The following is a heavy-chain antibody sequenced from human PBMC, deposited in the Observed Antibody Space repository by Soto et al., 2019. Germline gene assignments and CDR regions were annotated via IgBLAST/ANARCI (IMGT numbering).Heavy chain of an antibody. CDR2: TYQSGSA. Sequence: RTCNISGGSISSGGYSWTWIRQSPGKGLEWIGYTYQSGSAYYNPSLKSRVTISVDRSKNQFSLNLTSVTAADTAVYYCARDYYGMDVWGQGTTVTGSS. CDR1: GGSISSGGYS. V-gene: IGHV4-30-2*06. CDR3: ARDYYGMDV. J-gene: IGHJ6*02.